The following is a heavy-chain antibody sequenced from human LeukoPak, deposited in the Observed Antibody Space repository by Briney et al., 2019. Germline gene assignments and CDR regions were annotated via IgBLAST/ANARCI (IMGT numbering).Heavy chain of an antibody. D-gene: IGHD2-15*01. CDR3: ARVAGYCSGGSCYSGAFDI. J-gene: IGHJ3*02. Sequence: KSSETLSLTCTVSGGSVSSYYWSWIRQPPGKGLEWIGYIYYSGSTYYNPSLKSRVTISVDTSENQFSLKLSSVTAADTAVYYCARVAGYCSGGSCYSGAFDIWGQGTMVTVSS. CDR1: GGSVSSYY. V-gene: IGHV4-59*08. CDR2: IYYSGST.